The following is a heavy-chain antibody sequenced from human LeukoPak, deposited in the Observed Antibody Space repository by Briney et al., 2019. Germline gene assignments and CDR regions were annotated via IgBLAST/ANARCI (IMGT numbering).Heavy chain of an antibody. CDR2: IKTKPAGGTT. V-gene: IGHV3-15*01. CDR1: GFTFTNAD. Sequence: PGGSLRLSCAASGFTFTNADMTRVRQAPGKGLEWVGRIKTKPAGGTTDSAAPVKGRFTISRDDSKNTFYLQMNSLKTEDTAVYYCTTSLYSGYDWGSDYWGQGTLVTVSS. J-gene: IGHJ4*02. CDR3: TTSLYSGYDWGSDY. D-gene: IGHD3-16*01.